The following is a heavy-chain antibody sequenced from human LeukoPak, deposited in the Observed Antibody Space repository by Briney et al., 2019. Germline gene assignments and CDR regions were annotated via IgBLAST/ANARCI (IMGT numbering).Heavy chain of an antibody. V-gene: IGHV1-2*02. D-gene: IGHD3-10*01. CDR2: INPNSGGT. CDR3: ARGGRRFGELLPFYFDY. CDR1: GYTFTGYY. Sequence: ASVKVSCKASGYTFTGYYMHWVRQAPGQGLEWMGWINPNSGGTNYAQKFQGRVTMTRDTSISTAYMELSRLRSDDTAVYYCARGGRRFGELLPFYFDYWGQGTLVTVSS. J-gene: IGHJ4*02.